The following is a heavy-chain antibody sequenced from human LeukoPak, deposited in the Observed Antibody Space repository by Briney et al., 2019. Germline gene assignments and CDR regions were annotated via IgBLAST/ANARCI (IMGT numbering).Heavy chain of an antibody. CDR1: GFTFSSYS. V-gene: IGHV3-21*01. J-gene: IGHJ6*02. CDR3: ARVLVLYYGMDV. D-gene: IGHD2/OR15-2a*01. Sequence: GGSLRPSCAASGFTFSSYSMNWVRQAPGKGLEWVSSISSSSSYIYYADSVKGRFTISRDNAKNSLYLQMNSLRAEDTAVYYCARVLVLYYGMDVWSQGTTVTVSS. CDR2: ISSSSSYI.